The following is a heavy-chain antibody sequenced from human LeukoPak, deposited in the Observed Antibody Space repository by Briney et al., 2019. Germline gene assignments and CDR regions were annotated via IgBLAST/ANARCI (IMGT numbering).Heavy chain of an antibody. J-gene: IGHJ6*02. D-gene: IGHD6-6*01. CDR2: ISYDGSNK. V-gene: IGHV3-30*14. CDR1: GFTFSSYA. CDR3: VREWRGIASHFHGMDL. Sequence: GGSLRLSCAASGFTFSSYAMHWVRQAPGKGLEWVAVISYDGSNKYYADSVKGRFTISRENGKNSLYLQMNSLGVDDSAAYYCVREWRGIASHFHGMDLWGQGTTVTVSS.